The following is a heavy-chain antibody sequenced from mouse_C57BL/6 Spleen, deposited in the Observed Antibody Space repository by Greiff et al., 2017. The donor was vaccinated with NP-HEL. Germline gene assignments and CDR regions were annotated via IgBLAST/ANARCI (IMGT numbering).Heavy chain of an antibody. CDR3: ARNYYGAMDY. CDR2: ISSGSSTI. Sequence: EVKLVESGGGLVKPGGSLKLSCAASGFTFSDYGMHWVRQAPEKGLEWVAYISSGSSTIYYADTVKGRFTISRDNAKNTLFLQMTSLRSEDTAMYYCARNYYGAMDYWGQGTSVTVSS. J-gene: IGHJ4*01. V-gene: IGHV5-17*01. CDR1: GFTFSDYG. D-gene: IGHD1-1*01.